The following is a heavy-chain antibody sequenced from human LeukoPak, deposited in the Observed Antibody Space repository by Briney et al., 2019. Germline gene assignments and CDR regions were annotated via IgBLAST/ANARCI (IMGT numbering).Heavy chain of an antibody. CDR3: ASMVRGVIGLNYFDY. J-gene: IGHJ4*02. V-gene: IGHV4-61*01. CDR2: IYYSGST. D-gene: IGHD3-10*01. CDR1: GGSISSGFYD. Sequence: SQTLSLTCTVSGGSISSGFYDWYWIRQPPGKGLEWIGYIYYSGSTNYNPSLKSRVTISVDTSKNQFSLKLSSVTAADTAVYYCASMVRGVIGLNYFDYWGQGTLVTVSS.